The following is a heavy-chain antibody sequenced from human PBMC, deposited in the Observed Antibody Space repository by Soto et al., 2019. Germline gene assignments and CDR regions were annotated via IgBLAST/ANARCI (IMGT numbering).Heavy chain of an antibody. V-gene: IGHV4-30-2*01. D-gene: IGHD3-10*01. J-gene: IGHJ4*02. Sequence: SETLSLTCAVSGGSISSGDYSWNWIRQPPGKGLEWIGYIYFGGSTYYNPCLQSRVTMSVDRSMNQFSLKLNSVTAADTAVYYCARFRREFDTSGPVDDWGQGTLVTVAS. CDR3: ARFRREFDTSGPVDD. CDR2: IYFGGST. CDR1: GGSISSGDYS.